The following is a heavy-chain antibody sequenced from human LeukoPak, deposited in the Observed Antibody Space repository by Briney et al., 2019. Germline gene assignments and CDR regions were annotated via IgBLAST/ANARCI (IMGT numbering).Heavy chain of an antibody. CDR2: ISAYNGNT. CDR3: ARVPDYYYDSSGYRD. J-gene: IGHJ4*02. D-gene: IGHD3-22*01. Sequence: ASVKVSCKASGYTFTSYGISWVRQAPGQGLEWMGWISAYNGNTNYAQKLQGRVTMTTDTSTSTAYMELRSLRSDDTAVYYCARVPDYYYDSSGYRDWGQGTLVTVSS. V-gene: IGHV1-18*01. CDR1: GYTFTSYG.